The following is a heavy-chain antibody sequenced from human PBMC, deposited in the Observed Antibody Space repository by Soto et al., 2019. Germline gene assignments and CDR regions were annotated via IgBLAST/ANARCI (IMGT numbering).Heavy chain of an antibody. CDR1: GGSISSYY. CDR3: ARAGYSSQKKYYHYYYGMDV. CDR2: IYTSGST. Sequence: SETLSLTCTASGGSISSYYWSWIRQPAGKGLEWIGRIYTSGSTNYNPSLKSRVTMSVDTSKNQFSLKLSSVTAADTAAYYCARAGYSSQKKYYHYYYGMDVWGQGTTVTVSS. D-gene: IGHD6-13*01. J-gene: IGHJ6*02. V-gene: IGHV4-4*07.